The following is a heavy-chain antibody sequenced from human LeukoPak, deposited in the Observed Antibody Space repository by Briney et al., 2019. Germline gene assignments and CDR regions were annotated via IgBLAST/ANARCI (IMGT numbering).Heavy chain of an antibody. V-gene: IGHV4-30-4*08. CDR3: VRVVYYYYYMDV. D-gene: IGHD2-15*01. CDR1: GGSISSGGYY. CDR2: IYYSGST. Sequence: PSETLSLTCTVSGGSISSGGYYWSWIRQHPGKGLEWIGYIYYSGSTYYNPSLKSRVTISVDTSKNQFSLKLSSVTAADTAVYYCVRVVYYYYYMDVWGKGTTVTVSS. J-gene: IGHJ6*03.